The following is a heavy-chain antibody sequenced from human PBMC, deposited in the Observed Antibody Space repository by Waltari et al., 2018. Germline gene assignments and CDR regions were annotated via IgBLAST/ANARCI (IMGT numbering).Heavy chain of an antibody. V-gene: IGHV1-2*06. D-gene: IGHD1-26*01. Sequence: QVQLVQSGAEVKKTGASVKVSCKASGYTFTGYYMPWVRQAPGQGLDWMGRINPNSGGTNYAQKFQGRVTMTRDTSISTAYMELSRLRSDDTAVYYCARDTGAKSMIWGQGTLVTVSS. CDR1: GYTFTGYY. J-gene: IGHJ4*02. CDR3: ARDTGAKSMI. CDR2: INPNSGGT.